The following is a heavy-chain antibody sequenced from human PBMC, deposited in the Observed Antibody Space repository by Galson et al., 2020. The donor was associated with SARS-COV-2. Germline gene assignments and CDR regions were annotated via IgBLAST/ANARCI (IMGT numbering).Heavy chain of an antibody. CDR2: ISADNGKT. Sequence: GESLKISCKASGYDFTRYAISWVRQDPGQGLEWMGWISADNGKTNYAQNLQGRVTMTTDTSTSTAYMELRSLTSDDTAVYFCARAPSNFNYMVDHWGQGTLVTVSS. D-gene: IGHD3-10*01. V-gene: IGHV1-18*04. CDR3: ARAPSNFNYMVDH. J-gene: IGHJ4*02. CDR1: GYDFTRYA.